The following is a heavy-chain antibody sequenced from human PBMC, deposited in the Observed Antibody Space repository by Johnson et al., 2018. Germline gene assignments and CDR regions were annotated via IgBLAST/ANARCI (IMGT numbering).Heavy chain of an antibody. CDR3: ARGGYCSSTSCPYYYYGMDV. Sequence: VQLQESGGGLVQXGGSLRLSCEASGFTFSNYWMHWVRQAPGKGLVWVSRINSDRSSTSYADSVKGRFTISRDNAKNTLYLQMNSLRAEDTAVYSCARGGYCSSTSCPYYYYGMDVWGQGTTVTVSS. CDR1: GFTFSNYW. V-gene: IGHV3-74*01. J-gene: IGHJ6*02. D-gene: IGHD2-2*01. CDR2: INSDRSST.